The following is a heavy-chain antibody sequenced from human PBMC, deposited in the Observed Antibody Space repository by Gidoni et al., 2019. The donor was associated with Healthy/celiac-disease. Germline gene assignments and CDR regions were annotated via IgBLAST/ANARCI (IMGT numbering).Heavy chain of an antibody. CDR2: ISAYNGNT. Sequence: QVQLVQSGAEVKKPGASVKVSCKASGYTFTSYGISRVRQAPGKGLEWMGWISAYNGNTNYAQKLQGRVTMTTDTSTSTAYMELRSLRSDDTAVYYCARDSDYDSSGWYGGYWGQGTLVTVSS. J-gene: IGHJ4*02. CDR1: GYTFTSYG. CDR3: ARDSDYDSSGWYGGY. D-gene: IGHD3-22*01. V-gene: IGHV1-18*01.